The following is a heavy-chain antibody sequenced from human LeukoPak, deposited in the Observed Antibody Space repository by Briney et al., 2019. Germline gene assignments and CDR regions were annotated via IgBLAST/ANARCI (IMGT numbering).Heavy chain of an antibody. J-gene: IGHJ4*02. D-gene: IGHD2-8*01. V-gene: IGHV3-7*03. Sequence: PGGSLRLSCSASGFTFSSHAMHWVRQAPGKGLEWVANIKEDGSEKYYVDSVKGRFTISRDNAKNSVYLQMNSLRAEDTAVYYCARDNGFWGQGTLVTVSS. CDR1: GFTFSSHA. CDR3: ARDNGF. CDR2: IKEDGSEK.